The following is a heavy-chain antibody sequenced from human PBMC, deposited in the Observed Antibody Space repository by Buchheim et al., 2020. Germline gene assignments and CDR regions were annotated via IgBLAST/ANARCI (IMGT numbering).Heavy chain of an antibody. J-gene: IGHJ6*02. CDR3: ARSPPYSSSWYGGVGNGMDV. V-gene: IGHV3-7*01. CDR1: GFTFSSYW. CDR2: IKQDGSEK. D-gene: IGHD6-13*01. Sequence: EVQLVESGGGLVQPGGSLRLSCAASGFTFSSYWMSWVRQAPGKGLEWVANIKQDGSEKYYVDSVKGRFTISRDNAKNSLYLKMHSLRAEDTAVYYCARSPPYSSSWYGGVGNGMDVWGQGNT.